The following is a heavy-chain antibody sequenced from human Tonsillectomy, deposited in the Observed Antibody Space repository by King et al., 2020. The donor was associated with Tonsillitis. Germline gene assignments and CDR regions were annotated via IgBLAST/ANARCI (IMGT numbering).Heavy chain of an antibody. J-gene: IGHJ4*02. CDR1: GFTFSSYG. CDR2: IRYEGSNK. CDR3: ASRRTSGYYSPLGTPPDY. V-gene: IGHV3-30*02. Sequence: VQLVESGGGVVQPGGSLRLSCAASGFTFSSYGMHWVRQAPGKGLEWVAFIRYEGSNKYYADSGKGRFSISRDNSKNTLYLQMNSMRAEDTAVYYCASRRTSGYYSPLGTPPDYWGQGTLVTVSS. D-gene: IGHD3-22*01.